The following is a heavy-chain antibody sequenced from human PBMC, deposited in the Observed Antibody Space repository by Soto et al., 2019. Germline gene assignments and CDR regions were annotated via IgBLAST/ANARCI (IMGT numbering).Heavy chain of an antibody. V-gene: IGHV3-23*01. Sequence: EVQLLESGGGLVQPGGSLRLSCAASGFTFSSYAMSWVRQAPGKGLEWVSAISGRGVGTYYEDPVKGRFPISRDNSKNTLYLQMNSLRAEDTAVYYCAKQMATMFNWGQGTLVTVSS. CDR2: ISGRGVGT. J-gene: IGHJ4*02. D-gene: IGHD3-10*02. CDR3: AKQMATMFN. CDR1: GFTFSSYA.